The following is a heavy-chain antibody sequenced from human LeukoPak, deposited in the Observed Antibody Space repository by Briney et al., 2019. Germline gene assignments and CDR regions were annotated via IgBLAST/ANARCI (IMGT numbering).Heavy chain of an antibody. CDR1: GFTFSTYW. D-gene: IGHD4-17*01. CDR3: ARDYGEGGYYFDY. J-gene: IGHJ4*02. Sequence: GGSLRLSCAASGFTFSTYWMHWVRQAPGKGLVWLSRISSDGSSTNYADSVKGRFTISRDNAKNTLYLQMNSLRAEDTTVYYCARDYGEGGYYFDYWGQGTLVTVSS. V-gene: IGHV3-74*01. CDR2: ISSDGSST.